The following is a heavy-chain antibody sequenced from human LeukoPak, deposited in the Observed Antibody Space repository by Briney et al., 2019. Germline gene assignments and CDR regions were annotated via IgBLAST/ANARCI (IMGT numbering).Heavy chain of an antibody. Sequence: GGSLRLSCAASGFTFDDYAMHWVRQAPGKGLEWVSLISWDGGSTYYADSVKGRFTISRDNSKNSLYLQMNSLRAEDTALYYCAKDKRPSPYYYYMDVWGKGTTVTVSS. CDR2: ISWDGGST. CDR3: AKDKRPSPYYYYMDV. CDR1: GFTFDDYA. V-gene: IGHV3-43D*03. J-gene: IGHJ6*03.